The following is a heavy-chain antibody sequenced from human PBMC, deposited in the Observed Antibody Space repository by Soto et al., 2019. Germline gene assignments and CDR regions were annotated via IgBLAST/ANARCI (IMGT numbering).Heavy chain of an antibody. CDR2: IYYSGST. CDR1: GGSISSSSYY. J-gene: IGHJ2*01. Sequence: QLQLQESGPGLVKPSETLSLTCTVSGGSISSSSYYWGWIRQPPGKGLEWIGSIYYSGSTYYNPSLKSRVTISVDTSKNQFSLKLSSVTAADTAVYYCARHRDSSGWYPLWYFDLWGRGTLVTVSS. CDR3: ARHRDSSGWYPLWYFDL. D-gene: IGHD6-19*01. V-gene: IGHV4-39*01.